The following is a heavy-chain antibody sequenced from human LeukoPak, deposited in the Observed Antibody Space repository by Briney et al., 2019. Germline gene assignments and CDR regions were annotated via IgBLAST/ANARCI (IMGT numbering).Heavy chain of an antibody. CDR3: GRDLNGVTDP. Sequence: SETQSLTCTVSGGSICSGIYYWSWIRQPAGKGLEWIGRIYSSGNTNYNPSLKSRVTISVDTSKNQFSLKLSSVTAADTAMYYCGRDLNGVTDPWGQGTLVTVSS. J-gene: IGHJ5*02. V-gene: IGHV4-61*02. CDR2: IYSSGNT. D-gene: IGHD3-16*02. CDR1: GGSICSGIYY.